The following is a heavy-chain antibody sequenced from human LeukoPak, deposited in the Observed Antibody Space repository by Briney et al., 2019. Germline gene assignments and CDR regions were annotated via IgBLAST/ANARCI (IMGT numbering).Heavy chain of an antibody. CDR3: VKITSVTGGDC. Sequence: GGSLRLSCSASGFTFSSYAMHWVRQAPGKGLEYVSGISSNGGSSFYADSVKGRFTISRDNSKNTLYLQMSSLRAEDTAVYYCVKITSVTGGDCWGQGTRLTVSS. J-gene: IGHJ4*02. CDR1: GFTFSSYA. D-gene: IGHD1-1*01. CDR2: ISSNGGSS. V-gene: IGHV3-64D*09.